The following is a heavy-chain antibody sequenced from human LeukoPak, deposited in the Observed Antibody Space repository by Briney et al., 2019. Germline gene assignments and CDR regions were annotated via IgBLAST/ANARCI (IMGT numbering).Heavy chain of an antibody. CDR1: GGSISSCY. Sequence: PSETLSLTCTVSGGSISSCYWTWIRQPPEKGLDWIGYISYSGRTNYNPSLKSRVTISIDMSKNQFSLNLTSVTAADTAVYYCGYSSYTVAYWGQGTLVTVSS. V-gene: IGHV4-59*01. CDR3: GYSSYTVAY. CDR2: ISYSGRT. J-gene: IGHJ4*02. D-gene: IGHD6-6*01.